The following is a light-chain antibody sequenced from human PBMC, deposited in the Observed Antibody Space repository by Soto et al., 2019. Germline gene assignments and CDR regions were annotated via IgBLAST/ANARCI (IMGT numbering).Light chain of an antibody. J-gene: IGKJ1*01. CDR1: QSLGSGY. CDR2: AAS. CDR3: QQYDTSPRT. V-gene: IGKV3-20*01. Sequence: EILLTQSPGTLSLSPGDRATLSCRASQSLGSGYLAWYRQKPGQAPRILIYAASSRATGVPDRLSGSGSGTDFSLTISRLEPEDFSVYYCQQYDTSPRTFGQGTKVDIK.